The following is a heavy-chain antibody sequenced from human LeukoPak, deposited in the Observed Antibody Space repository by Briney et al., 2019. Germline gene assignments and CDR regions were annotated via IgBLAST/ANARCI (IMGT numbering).Heavy chain of an antibody. CDR2: IYHSGST. Sequence: SETLSLTCAVYGGSFSGYYWSWIRQPPGKGLEWIGYIYHSGSTNYNPSLKSRVTISVDTSKNQFSLKLSSVTAADTAVYYCARPGYSGYDAFDYWGQGTLVTVSS. D-gene: IGHD5-12*01. J-gene: IGHJ4*02. CDR1: GGSFSGYY. CDR3: ARPGYSGYDAFDY. V-gene: IGHV4-34*01.